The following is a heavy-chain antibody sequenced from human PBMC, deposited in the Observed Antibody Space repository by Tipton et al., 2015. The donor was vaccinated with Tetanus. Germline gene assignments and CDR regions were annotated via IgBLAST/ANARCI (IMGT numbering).Heavy chain of an antibody. CDR2: MNQDGSEI. CDR1: GYSFSDYY. D-gene: IGHD6-6*01. CDR3: ARDVFPYSSSD. Sequence: SLRLSCAGSGYSFSDYYMSWIRQAPGKWLEWVANMNQDGSEIYYVDSVKGRFTISRDNAKRSLYLQMNSLRAEDTAIYYCARDVFPYSSSDWGQGTLVTVSS. V-gene: IGHV3-7*01. J-gene: IGHJ4*02.